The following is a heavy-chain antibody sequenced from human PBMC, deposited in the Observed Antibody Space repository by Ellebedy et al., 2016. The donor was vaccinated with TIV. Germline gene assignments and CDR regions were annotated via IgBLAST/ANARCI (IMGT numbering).Heavy chain of an antibody. CDR1: GFTFNSYW. V-gene: IGHV3-7*03. CDR3: VRDGAYGDYSPGYYGMDV. CDR2: INQDGSRK. D-gene: IGHD3-22*01. Sequence: GESLKISCAASGFTFNSYWMSWVRQAPGKGLEWVANINQDGSRKYYVDSVKGRFTISRDNATNSVYLRMNTLEVEDTAVYHCVRDGAYGDYSPGYYGMDVWGQGTTVTVSS. J-gene: IGHJ6*02.